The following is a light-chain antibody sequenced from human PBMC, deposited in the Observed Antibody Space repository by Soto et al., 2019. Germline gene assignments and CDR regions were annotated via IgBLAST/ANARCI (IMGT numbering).Light chain of an antibody. J-gene: IGKJ3*01. CDR2: AAS. CDR3: PKYHSAPGVT. V-gene: IGKV1-27*01. Sequence: DIQMTQSPSSLSASVGDRVTITCRASQGISNYLAWYQQKPGKVPKLLFYAASTLHSGVPSRFSGSGSGTDCILTISILQTKHVGTYGCPKYHSAPGVTFGPGTKVDIK. CDR1: QGISNY.